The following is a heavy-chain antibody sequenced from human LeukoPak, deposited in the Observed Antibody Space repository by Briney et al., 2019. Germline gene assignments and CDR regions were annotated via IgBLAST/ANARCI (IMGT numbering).Heavy chain of an antibody. J-gene: IGHJ6*03. D-gene: IGHD3-9*01. CDR3: AKAADWSPYYYYYMDD. CDR2: ISGSGGST. Sequence: GGSLRLSCAASGFTFSSYAMSWVRQAPGKGLEWVSAISGSGGSTYYADSVKGRFTISRDNSKITLYLQMNSLRAEDTAVYYGAKAADWSPYYYYYMDDWGKGTTVTVSS. V-gene: IGHV3-23*01. CDR1: GFTFSSYA.